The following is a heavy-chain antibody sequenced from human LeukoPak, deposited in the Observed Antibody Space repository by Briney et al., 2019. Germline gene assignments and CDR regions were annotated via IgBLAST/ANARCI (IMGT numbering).Heavy chain of an antibody. CDR1: GFTFSSHW. CDR3: TRDLGHCTGGTCFPSGPADY. V-gene: IGHV3-74*01. J-gene: IGHJ4*02. Sequence: GGSLRLSCAASGFTFSSHWMHWVRQAPGKGLVWASLIDGDGSNTNYADSVKGRFVISRDNAKNTLFLQMSSLRADDTGVYYCTRDLGHCTGGTCFPSGPADYWGQGTLVTVSS. CDR2: IDGDGSNT. D-gene: IGHD2-15*01.